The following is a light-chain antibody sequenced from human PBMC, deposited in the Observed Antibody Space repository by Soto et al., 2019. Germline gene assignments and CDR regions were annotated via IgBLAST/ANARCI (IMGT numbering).Light chain of an antibody. J-gene: IGLJ1*01. CDR2: DVS. Sequence: QSALTQPASVSGSPGQSIAISCTGTSSDVGGYNYVSWYQQHPGKTPKLMICDVSNRPSGVSNRFSGSKSGNTASLTISGLQAEDEAEYYCSSYTSSSTYVFGTGTKAT. CDR1: SSDVGGYNY. V-gene: IGLV2-14*03. CDR3: SSYTSSSTYV.